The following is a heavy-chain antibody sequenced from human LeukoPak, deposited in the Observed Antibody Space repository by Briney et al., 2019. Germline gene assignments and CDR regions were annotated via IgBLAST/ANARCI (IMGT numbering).Heavy chain of an antibody. CDR2: ISGSGGST. CDR1: GFTFSSYA. V-gene: IGHV3-23*01. Sequence: GGSLRLSCAASGFTFSSYAMSWVRQAPGKGLEWVSAISGSGGSTYYADSVKGRFTISRDNSKNKLYLQMNSLRAEDTAVYYCAKLSYYGSGSYIYWGQGPLVTVSS. D-gene: IGHD3-10*01. J-gene: IGHJ4*02. CDR3: AKLSYYGSGSYIY.